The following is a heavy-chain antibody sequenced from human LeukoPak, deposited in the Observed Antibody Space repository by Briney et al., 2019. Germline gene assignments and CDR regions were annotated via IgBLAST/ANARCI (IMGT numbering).Heavy chain of an antibody. CDR3: AKDGGSYGDY. J-gene: IGHJ4*02. V-gene: IGHV3-30*04. CDR1: GFTFSSYA. CDR2: ISYDGSNK. Sequence: GGSLRLSCAASGFTFSSYAMHWVRQAPGKGLEWVAVISYDGSNKYYADSVKGRFTIPRDNSKNTLYLQMNSLRAEDTAVYYCAKDGGSYGDYWGQGTLVTVSS. D-gene: IGHD1-26*01.